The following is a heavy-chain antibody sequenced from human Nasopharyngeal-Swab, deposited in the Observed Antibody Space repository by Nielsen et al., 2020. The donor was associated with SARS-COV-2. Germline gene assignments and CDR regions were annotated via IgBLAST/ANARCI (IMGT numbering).Heavy chain of an antibody. J-gene: IGHJ4*02. CDR1: GYTFTGYY. V-gene: IGHV1-2*06. Sequence: ASVKVSCKASGYTFTGYYMHWVRQAPGQGLEWIGRINPNSGGTNYAQKFQGRVTMTRDTSISTAYMELSRLRSDDTAVYYCARPRRGYSYGYFDYWGQGTLVTVSS. CDR3: ARPRRGYSYGYFDY. D-gene: IGHD5-18*01. CDR2: INPNSGGT.